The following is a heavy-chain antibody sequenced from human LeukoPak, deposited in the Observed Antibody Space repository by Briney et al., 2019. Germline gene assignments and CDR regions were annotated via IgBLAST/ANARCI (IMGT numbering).Heavy chain of an antibody. J-gene: IGHJ4*02. CDR2: IYYSGST. CDR1: GCSISSSSYY. V-gene: IGHV4-39*01. Sequence: SETLSLTCTVSGCSISSSSYYWGWIRQPPGKGLEWIGSIYYSGSTYYNPSLKSRVTISLDTSKNQFSLKLSSVTAADTAVYYCRSLYYDFWSGYPKADFDYWGQGTLVTVSS. D-gene: IGHD3-3*01. CDR3: RSLYYDFWSGYPKADFDY.